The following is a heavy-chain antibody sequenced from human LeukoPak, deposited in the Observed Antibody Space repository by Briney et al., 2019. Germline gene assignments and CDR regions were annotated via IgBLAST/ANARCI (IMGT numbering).Heavy chain of an antibody. CDR1: GFSFSSYW. D-gene: IGHD1-1*01. CDR2: INIDGSTT. V-gene: IGHV3-74*01. Sequence: GGSLRLSCAASGFSFSSYWMHWVRQAPGKGLVWVSRINIDGSTTTYADSVKGRFTISRDNAKNTLSLQMNSLRADDTAVYYCISDHTGHDDYWGQGTLVTVSS. CDR3: ISDHTGHDDY. J-gene: IGHJ4*02.